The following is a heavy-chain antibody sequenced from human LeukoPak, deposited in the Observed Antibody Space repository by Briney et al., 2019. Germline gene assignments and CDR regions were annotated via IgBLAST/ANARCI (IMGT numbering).Heavy chain of an antibody. Sequence: GGSLRLSCATSGFTFSSSAMSWVRQPPGKGLAWVSAISGSGGSTYYADSVKGRFTISRDNSKNTLYLQMNSLRAEDTAVYYCAKGMIVVVITGAYDYWGQGTLVTVSS. J-gene: IGHJ4*02. CDR1: GFTFSSSA. CDR3: AKGMIVVVITGAYDY. CDR2: ISGSGGST. V-gene: IGHV3-23*01. D-gene: IGHD3-22*01.